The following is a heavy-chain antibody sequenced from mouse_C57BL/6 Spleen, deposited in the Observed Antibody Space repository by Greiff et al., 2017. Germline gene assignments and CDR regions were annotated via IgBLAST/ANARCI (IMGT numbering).Heavy chain of an antibody. V-gene: IGHV1-7*01. CDR3: ARGGSSFWYFDV. CDR2: INPSSGYT. J-gene: IGHJ1*03. Sequence: VQLQQSGAELAKPGASVKLSCKASGYTFTSYWMHWVKQRPGQGLEWIGYINPSSGYTKYNQKFKDKATVTADKSSRTAYMQLCSLTYEDSADDYCARGGSSFWYFDVWGTGTTVTVSS. CDR1: GYTFTSYW. D-gene: IGHD1-1*01.